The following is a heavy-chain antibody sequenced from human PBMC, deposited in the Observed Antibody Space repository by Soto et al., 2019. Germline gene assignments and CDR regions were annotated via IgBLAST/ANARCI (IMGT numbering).Heavy chain of an antibody. CDR2: ISAHNGNT. CDR3: ARGRYGDY. Sequence: QVHLVQSGAEVKKPGASVKVSCKASGYTFTSYGITWVRQAPGQGLEWMGWISAHNGNTDSAQKLQGRVIVTRDTSTSTAYTELRSLISDDTAVYSCARGRYGDYWGQGALVTVSS. J-gene: IGHJ4*02. D-gene: IGHD1-1*01. V-gene: IGHV1-18*01. CDR1: GYTFTSYG.